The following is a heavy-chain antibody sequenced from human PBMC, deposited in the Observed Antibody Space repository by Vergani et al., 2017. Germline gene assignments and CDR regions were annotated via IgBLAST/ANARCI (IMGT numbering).Heavy chain of an antibody. CDR2: ISWNSNSI. D-gene: IGHD6-6*01. J-gene: IGHJ5*02. CDR3: AKDVGTSSGGGLFDP. CDR1: GFTSAGYA. V-gene: IGHV3-9*02. Sequence: EVQLEESGGGLVLPGRSLRLSCVASGFTSAGYAMHWVRQAPGKGLEWVSGISWNSNSIGYADSVKGRFTISRDNAKNSLYLQMNSLRAEDTALYYCAKDVGTSSGGGLFDPWGQGTLVTVSS.